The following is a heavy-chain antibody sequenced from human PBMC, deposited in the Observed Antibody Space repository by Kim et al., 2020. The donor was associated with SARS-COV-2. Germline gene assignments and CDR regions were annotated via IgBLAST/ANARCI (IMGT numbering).Heavy chain of an antibody. CDR2: ISAYNGNT. CDR1: GYTFTSYG. J-gene: IGHJ4*02. CDR3: ARDLAYSSSWYRVFDY. Sequence: ASVKVSCKASGYTFTSYGISWVRQAPGQGLEWMGWISAYNGNTNYAQKLQGRVTMTTDTSTSTAYMELRSLRSDDTAVYYCARDLAYSSSWYRVFDYWGQGTLVTVSS. V-gene: IGHV1-18*01. D-gene: IGHD6-13*01.